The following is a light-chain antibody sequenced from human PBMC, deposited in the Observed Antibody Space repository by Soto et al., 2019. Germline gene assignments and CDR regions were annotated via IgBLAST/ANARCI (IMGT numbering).Light chain of an antibody. Sequence: DIQMTQSPSTLSGSVGDRVTITCRASQTISSWLAWYQQKPGKAPKLLIYKASTLKSGVPSRFSGSGSGTEFTLTISSLQPDDFGTYYCKHYHSYSEGFGQGTKVDI. CDR1: QTISSW. J-gene: IGKJ1*01. V-gene: IGKV1-5*03. CDR3: KHYHSYSEG. CDR2: KAS.